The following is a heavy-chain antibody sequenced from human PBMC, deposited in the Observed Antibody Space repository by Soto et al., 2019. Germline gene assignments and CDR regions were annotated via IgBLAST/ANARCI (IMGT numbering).Heavy chain of an antibody. D-gene: IGHD4-17*01. CDR1: GFTFSSYT. Sequence: PGGSLRLSCAASGFTFSSYTMNWVRQAPGRGLEWVSSIGTSSSYIYYANSVKGRFTISRDNAKNSLFLQMNSLRADDTAVYYCARDSVSDYLYYYYGMDVWGQGTTVTVSS. CDR2: IGTSSSYI. J-gene: IGHJ6*02. CDR3: ARDSVSDYLYYYYGMDV. V-gene: IGHV3-21*01.